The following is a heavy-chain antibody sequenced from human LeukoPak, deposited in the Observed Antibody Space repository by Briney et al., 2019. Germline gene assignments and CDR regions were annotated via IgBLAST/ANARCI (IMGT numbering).Heavy chain of an antibody. J-gene: IGHJ4*02. V-gene: IGHV4-39*01. D-gene: IGHD3/OR15-3a*01. Sequence: PSETLSLTCTISGVSISSSNSYWGWIRQPPGKGLEWIGSIYYTGNTYYNASLKSRVTISIDTSKNQISLRLTSVTATDTAIYYCARQTGSGLFILPGGQGTLSPSPQ. CDR2: IYYTGNT. CDR3: ARQTGSGLFILP. CDR1: GVSISSSNSY.